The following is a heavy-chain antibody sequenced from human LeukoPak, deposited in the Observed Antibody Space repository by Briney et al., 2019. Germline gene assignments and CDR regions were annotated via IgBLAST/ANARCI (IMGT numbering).Heavy chain of an antibody. V-gene: IGHV4-4*02. CDR1: GGSTITNHW. CDR3: ASARWDY. CDR2: IYHLGNT. J-gene: IGHJ4*02. Sequence: SETLSLTCTVSGGSTITNHWWSWVRQPPGKGLEWIGEIYHLGNTNYNPSLKSRVTISRDTSNNQFSLRLSSVTVADTAVYYCASARWDYWGRGTLVTVSS.